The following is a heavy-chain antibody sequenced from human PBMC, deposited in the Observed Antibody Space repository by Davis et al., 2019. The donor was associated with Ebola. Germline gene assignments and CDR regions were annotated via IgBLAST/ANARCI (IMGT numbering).Heavy chain of an antibody. V-gene: IGHV3-30-3*01. Sequence: PGGSLRLSCAASGFTFSSYAMHWVRQAPGKGLEWVAVISYDGSNKYYADSVKGRFTISRDNSKNTLYLQMNSLRSDDTAVYYCARAWRGYCSGGSCLYGMDVWGQGTTVTVSS. J-gene: IGHJ6*02. CDR1: GFTFSSYA. D-gene: IGHD2-15*01. CDR3: ARAWRGYCSGGSCLYGMDV. CDR2: ISYDGSNK.